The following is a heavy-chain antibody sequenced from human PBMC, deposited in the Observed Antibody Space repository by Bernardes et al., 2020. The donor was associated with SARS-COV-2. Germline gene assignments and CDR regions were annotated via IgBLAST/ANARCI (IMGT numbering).Heavy chain of an antibody. CDR3: ARYNWEWLPPRRAMDV. CDR2: VRGSADIE. D-gene: IGHD5-12*01. V-gene: IGHV3-23*01. CDR1: GFTFGSYS. Sequence: GGSLRLSCAASGFTFGSYSMSWVRQAPGKGLEWVSTVRGSADIENYADPVKGRFTISRDNFENTLYLQLNSLRVDDTAVYYCARYNWEWLPPRRAMDVWGQGTTVTVTS. J-gene: IGHJ6*02.